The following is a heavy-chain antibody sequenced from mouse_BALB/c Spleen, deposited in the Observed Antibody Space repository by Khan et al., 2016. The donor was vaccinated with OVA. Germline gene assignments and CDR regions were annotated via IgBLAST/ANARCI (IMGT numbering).Heavy chain of an antibody. J-gene: IGHJ4*01. CDR3: AGGGAAYYRNDGGAMEY. Sequence: QIQLVQSGPELKKPGETVRISYKASGYTFTTAGIQWVQKMPGKGLKWIGWINTHSGVPKYAEDFKGRFAFSLEISVSTAYLQITNLKNEDTATYFGAGGGAAYYRNDGGAMEYWGQGTSVTVSS. CDR1: GYTFTTAG. CDR2: INTHSGVP. D-gene: IGHD2-14*01. V-gene: IGHV9-4*02.